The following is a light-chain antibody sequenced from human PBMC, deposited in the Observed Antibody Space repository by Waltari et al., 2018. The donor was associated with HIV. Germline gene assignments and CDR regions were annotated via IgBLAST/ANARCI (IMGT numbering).Light chain of an antibody. Sequence: DIQMTQSPSSLSASVGDRVTITCRASQNIVRFLNWYQQKPGKAPNLLIYGASNLQRGVPSRFSGSGSGTDFTLTISSLQPEDSATYYCQQSSSFLHTFGQGTKLEIK. V-gene: IGKV1-39*01. CDR2: GAS. CDR1: QNIVRF. J-gene: IGKJ2*01. CDR3: QQSSSFLHT.